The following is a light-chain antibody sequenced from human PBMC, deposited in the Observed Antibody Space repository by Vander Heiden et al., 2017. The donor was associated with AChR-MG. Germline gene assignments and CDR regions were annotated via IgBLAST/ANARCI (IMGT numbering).Light chain of an antibody. CDR1: SSNIGSNY. V-gene: IGLV1-47*01. J-gene: IGLJ3*02. Sequence: QSVLTLPPSASGTPGPRITIYCSGSSSNIGSNYVYWYQQLTGTAPKLLIDRNNKRPSGVPDRFSGSKSGTSASLAISGLRSEDEADYYCDAWDDSMSGWVFGRGTKLTVL. CDR2: RNN. CDR3: DAWDDSMSGWV.